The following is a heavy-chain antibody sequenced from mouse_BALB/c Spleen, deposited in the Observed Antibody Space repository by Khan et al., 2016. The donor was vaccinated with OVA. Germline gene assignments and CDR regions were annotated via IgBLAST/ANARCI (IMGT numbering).Heavy chain of an antibody. CDR1: GFTFSSYN. J-gene: IGHJ3*01. CDR3: ASHLTGSFAY. Sequence: EVELVESGGDLVRPGGSLQLSCAASGFTFSSYNMSWVRQTPDKRLEWVATISSDGDYTYYPDSVKGRFTISRDNAKNTLYLQMSSLKSEDTAMYYCASHLTGSFAYWGQGTLVTVSA. D-gene: IGHD4-1*01. V-gene: IGHV5-6*01. CDR2: ISSDGDYT.